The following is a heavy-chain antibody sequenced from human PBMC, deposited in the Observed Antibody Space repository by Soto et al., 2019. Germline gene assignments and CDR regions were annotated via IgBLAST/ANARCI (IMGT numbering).Heavy chain of an antibody. CDR3: AGLYHYDSSGYYDY. Sequence: ASVKVSCKASGNSFTTYYMHWVRQAPGQGLEWMGIINPSGGRTTYAQKFQGRVTMARDTSTSTFHMELSSLTSEDTAVYYCAGLYHYDSSGYYDYWGQGTLVTVSS. CDR1: GNSFTTYY. J-gene: IGHJ4*02. CDR2: INPSGGRT. D-gene: IGHD3-22*01. V-gene: IGHV1-46*01.